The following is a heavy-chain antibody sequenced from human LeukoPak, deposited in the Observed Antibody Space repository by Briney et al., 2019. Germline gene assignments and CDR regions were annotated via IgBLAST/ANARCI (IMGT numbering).Heavy chain of an antibody. D-gene: IGHD3-10*01. CDR3: AKSLGLPSGTNHSGDY. V-gene: IGHV3-30*18. J-gene: IGHJ4*02. Sequence: PGGSLRLSCAASGSTFSSYGMHWVRQAPGKGLEWVAVISYDGSNKYYADSVKGRFTISRDNSKNTLYLQMNSLRAEDTAVYYCAKSLGLPSGTNHSGDYWGLGTLVTVSS. CDR1: GSTFSSYG. CDR2: ISYDGSNK.